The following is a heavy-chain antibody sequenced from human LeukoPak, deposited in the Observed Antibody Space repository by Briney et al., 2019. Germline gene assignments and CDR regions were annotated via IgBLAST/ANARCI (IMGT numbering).Heavy chain of an antibody. CDR3: ARATREIRYFDWSDACEI. V-gene: IGHV4-34*01. CDR2: INHSGST. J-gene: IGHJ3*02. D-gene: IGHD3-9*01. Sequence: KPSETLSLTCAVSGGSLSGYYWTWIRQPPGKGLEWIGEINHSGSTNYNPSLKSRVTISVDTSRKQFFLRLSSVTAADTAVYYCARATREIRYFDWSDACEIWGQGTMVTVSS. CDR1: GGSLSGYY.